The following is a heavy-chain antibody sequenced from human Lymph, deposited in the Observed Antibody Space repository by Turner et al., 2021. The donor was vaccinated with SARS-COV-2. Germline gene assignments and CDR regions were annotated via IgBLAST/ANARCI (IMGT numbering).Heavy chain of an antibody. V-gene: IGHV3-23*01. CDR1: GFTFSSYA. D-gene: IGHD3-10*01. J-gene: IGHJ3*02. CDR3: ARDFREGAFDI. Sequence: EVQLLESGGGWVQPGGSLIVSCAASGFTFSSYAMSWVRQAPGKGLEWVSAISGSGGSTYYADSVKGRFTISRDNSKNTLYLQMNSLRAEDTAVYYCARDFREGAFDIWGQGTMVTISS. CDR2: ISGSGGST.